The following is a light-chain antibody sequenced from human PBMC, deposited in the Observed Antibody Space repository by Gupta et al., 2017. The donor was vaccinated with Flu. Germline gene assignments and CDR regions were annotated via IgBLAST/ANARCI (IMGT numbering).Light chain of an antibody. CDR2: DND. V-gene: IGLV1-51*01. CDR3: GTWDSSLSAYV. CDR1: SSNIGNNY. J-gene: IGLJ1*01. Sequence: QSLLTQPPSMSAAPGQKVTISCFGTSSNIGNNYVSWYQHLPGTAPKLLIYDNDKRPSGIPDRFSGSQSGTSATLDITGLQTGDEADYYCGTWDSSLSAYVFATGTKVTVL.